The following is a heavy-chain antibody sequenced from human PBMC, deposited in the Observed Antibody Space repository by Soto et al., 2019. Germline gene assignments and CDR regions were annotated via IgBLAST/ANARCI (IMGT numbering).Heavy chain of an antibody. CDR2: IYYSGST. V-gene: IGHV4-39*07. Sequence: PSETLSLTCTVSGGSISSSSYYWGWIRQPPGKGLEWIGSIYYSGSTYYNPSLKSRVTISRDNSKNTLFLQLNSLRAEDTAVYYCAKEAHSVVLVAATRGRPDFWGQGTLVTVSS. J-gene: IGHJ4*02. D-gene: IGHD2-15*01. CDR1: GGSISSSSYY. CDR3: AKEAHSVVLVAATRGRPDF.